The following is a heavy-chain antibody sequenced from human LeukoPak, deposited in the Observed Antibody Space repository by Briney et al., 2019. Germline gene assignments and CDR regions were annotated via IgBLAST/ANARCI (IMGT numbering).Heavy chain of an antibody. J-gene: IGHJ4*02. CDR2: IYHSGST. CDR3: GGAGHPEGFDY. D-gene: IGHD7-27*01. V-gene: IGHV4-38-2*02. CDR1: GYSISSGYY. Sequence: SETLSLTCTVSGYSISSGYYWGWIRQPPGKGLEWIGSIYHSGSTYYNPSLKSRVTISVDTSKNRFSLRLSSVTAADTAVYYCGGAGHPEGFDYWGQGTLVTVSS.